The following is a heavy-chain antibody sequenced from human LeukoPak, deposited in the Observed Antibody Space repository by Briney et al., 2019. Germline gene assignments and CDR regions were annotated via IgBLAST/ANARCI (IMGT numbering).Heavy chain of an antibody. CDR3: ARAEGTDCLNYYGLDV. CDR2: IASDGNKK. V-gene: IGHV3-30-3*01. D-gene: IGHD2-21*02. J-gene: IGHJ6*02. CDR1: GFTFSSYA. Sequence: GGSLRLSCAAPGFTFSSYAVHWVRQAPDKGLEWVAVIASDGNKKYYAASVKGRFTISRDNSKNMLYLELNSLRSEDTAVYYCARAEGTDCLNYYGLDVWGQGTTVTVSS.